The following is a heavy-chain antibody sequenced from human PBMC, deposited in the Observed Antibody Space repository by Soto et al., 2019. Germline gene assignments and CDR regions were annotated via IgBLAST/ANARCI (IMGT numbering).Heavy chain of an antibody. CDR3: GSVFEK. J-gene: IGHJ4*02. Sequence: VQLVGSGGDIVQPGGSLRLSCVASGLSLSSYWMHWVRQDPEKGLVWVSGINLDGSGTYYADSVKGRFTISRDNAKNTLYLQMNSLRAEDTAVYFCGSVFEKWGQGTLVTVSS. V-gene: IGHV3-74*02. CDR1: GLSLSSYW. D-gene: IGHD3-3*01. CDR2: INLDGSGT.